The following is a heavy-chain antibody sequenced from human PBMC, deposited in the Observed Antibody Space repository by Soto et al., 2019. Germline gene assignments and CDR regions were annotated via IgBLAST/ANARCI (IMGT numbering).Heavy chain of an antibody. CDR3: ARKGYCSSTSCYPQMVDP. CDR2: IYYSGST. D-gene: IGHD2-2*01. CDR1: GGSISSGGYY. V-gene: IGHV4-31*03. Sequence: TLSLTCTVSGGSISSGGYYWSWIRQHPGKGLEWIGYIYYSGSTYYNPSLKSRVTISVDTSKNQFSLKLSSVTAADTAVYYCARKGYCSSTSCYPQMVDPWGQGTLVTVSS. J-gene: IGHJ5*02.